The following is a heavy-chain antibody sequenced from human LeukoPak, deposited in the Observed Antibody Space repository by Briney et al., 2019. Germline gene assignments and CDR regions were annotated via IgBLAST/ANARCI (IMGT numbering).Heavy chain of an antibody. Sequence: SETLSLTCTVSGGSISSYYWSWIRQPPGKGLEWIGYIYTSGSTNYNPSLKGRVTISVDTSKNQFSLKLSSVTAADTAVYYCARHDSSSSRWFDPWGQGTLVTVSS. CDR1: GGSISSYY. V-gene: IGHV4-4*09. J-gene: IGHJ5*02. CDR2: IYTSGST. D-gene: IGHD6-6*01. CDR3: ARHDSSSSRWFDP.